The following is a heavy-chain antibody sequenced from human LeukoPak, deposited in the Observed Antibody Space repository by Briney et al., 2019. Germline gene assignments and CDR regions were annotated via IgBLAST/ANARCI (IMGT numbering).Heavy chain of an antibody. J-gene: IGHJ2*01. CDR3: ARLTWIQLWLAEYWYFDL. V-gene: IGHV1-46*01. D-gene: IGHD5-18*01. CDR2: INPSGGST. CDR1: GYTFTSYY. Sequence: ASVKVSCKASGYTFTSYYMHWVRQAPGQGLKWMGIINPSGGSTSYAQKFQGRVTMTRDMSTSTAYMELRSLRSDDTAVYYCARLTWIQLWLAEYWYFDLWGRGTLVTVSS.